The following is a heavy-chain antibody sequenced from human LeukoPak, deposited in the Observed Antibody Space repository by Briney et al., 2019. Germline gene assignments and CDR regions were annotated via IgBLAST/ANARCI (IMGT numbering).Heavy chain of an antibody. CDR2: FSASGGNT. V-gene: IGHV3-23*01. CDR3: AKDGLVGATDWFDY. Sequence: GGSLRLSCAASGFTFSSYGMHWARQAPGKGLEWVSTFSASGGNTYYADSVKGRFTISRDISKNTLYLQLTSLRADDTAVYYCAKDGLVGATDWFDYWGQGTLVTVSS. J-gene: IGHJ4*02. CDR1: GFTFSSYG. D-gene: IGHD1-26*01.